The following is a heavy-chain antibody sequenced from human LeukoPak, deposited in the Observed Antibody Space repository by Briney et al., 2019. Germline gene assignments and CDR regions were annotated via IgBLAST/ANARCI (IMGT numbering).Heavy chain of an antibody. V-gene: IGHV4-4*07. J-gene: IGHJ4*02. D-gene: IGHD6-6*01. Sequence: SETLSLTCTVSGDSITTNYWSWIRQPAGKGLEWIGRFYASGTTYYNPSVKSRVTISIDTSKNQFSLKLTSVTAADTAVYYCVRGISAADYWGQGTLVTVSS. CDR1: GDSITTNY. CDR2: FYASGTT. CDR3: VRGISAADY.